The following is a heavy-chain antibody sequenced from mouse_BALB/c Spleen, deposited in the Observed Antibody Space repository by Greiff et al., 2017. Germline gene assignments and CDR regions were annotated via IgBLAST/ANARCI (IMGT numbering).Heavy chain of an antibody. V-gene: IGHV1-9*01. CDR3: ARRLYGSSYWDFDD. Sequence: VKLMESGAELMKPGASVKISCKATGYTFSSYWIEWVKQRPGHGLEWIGEILPGSGSTNYNEKFKGKATFTADTSSNTAYMQLSSLTSEDSAVYDCARRLYGSSYWDFDDWGEGTTVTVSS. J-gene: IGHJ1*01. CDR1: GYTFSSYW. D-gene: IGHD1-1*01. CDR2: ILPGSGST.